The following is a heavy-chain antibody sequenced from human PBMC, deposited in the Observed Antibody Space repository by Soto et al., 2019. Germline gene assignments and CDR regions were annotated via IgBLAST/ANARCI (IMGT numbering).Heavy chain of an antibody. J-gene: IGHJ6*02. V-gene: IGHV1-69*18. CDR3: ARDASRVSHYYGLDV. Sequence: QVELMQSGAEVKKPGSSVKVSCTTSGGTLSTHPISWVRQAPGQGLEWMAMIIPFYGSSNHAQKCQGRVTITVDESTNTVYMTLSSLTSEDTAVYYCARDASRVSHYYGLDVWGQGTTVTVSS. CDR1: GGTLSTHP. CDR2: IIPFYGSS.